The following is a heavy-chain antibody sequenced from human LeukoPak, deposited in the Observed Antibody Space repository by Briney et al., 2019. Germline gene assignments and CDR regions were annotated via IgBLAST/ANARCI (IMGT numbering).Heavy chain of an antibody. CDR2: INHSGST. J-gene: IGHJ5*02. CDR1: GGSFSGYY. Sequence: PSETLSLTCAVYGGSFSGYYWSWIRQPPGKGLEWIGEINHSGSTNYNPSLKSRVTISVDTSKNQFSLKLSSVTAAGTAVYYCAREYYDFWSGLPPNWFDPWGQGTLVTVSS. CDR3: AREYYDFWSGLPPNWFDP. D-gene: IGHD3-3*01. V-gene: IGHV4-34*01.